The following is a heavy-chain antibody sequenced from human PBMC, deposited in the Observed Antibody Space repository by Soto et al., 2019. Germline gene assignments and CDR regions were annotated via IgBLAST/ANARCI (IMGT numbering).Heavy chain of an antibody. CDR2: IIPIFGTA. V-gene: IGHV1-69*13. J-gene: IGHJ6*02. CDR1: GGTFSSYA. CDR3: AREINVRGAHRIFYYYYGMDV. Sequence: GSSVKVSCKASGGTFSSYAIRWVRQAPGQGIEWMGGIIPIFGTANYAQKFQGRVTITADESTSTAYMELSSLRSEDTAVYYCAREINVRGAHRIFYYYYGMDVWGQGTTVTVSS. D-gene: IGHD3-10*01.